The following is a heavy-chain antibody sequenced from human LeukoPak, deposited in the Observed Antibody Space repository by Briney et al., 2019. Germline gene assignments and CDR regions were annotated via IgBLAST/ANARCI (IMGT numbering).Heavy chain of an antibody. D-gene: IGHD3-9*01. CDR2: IYHSGST. CDR1: GGSISSGGYY. Sequence: SETLSLTCTVSGGSISSGGYYWSWIRQPPGKGLEWIGYIYHSGSTYYNPSLKSRVTISVDRSKNQFSLKLSSVTAADTAVYYCASKYYDILTGYLYFDYWGQGTLVTVSS. J-gene: IGHJ4*02. CDR3: ASKYYDILTGYLYFDY. V-gene: IGHV4-30-2*01.